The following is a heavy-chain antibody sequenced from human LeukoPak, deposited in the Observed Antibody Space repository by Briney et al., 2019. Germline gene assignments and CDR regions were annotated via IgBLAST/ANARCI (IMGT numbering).Heavy chain of an antibody. CDR3: ARDRFGERTFEK. CDR2: ILTNGDT. D-gene: IGHD3-10*01. V-gene: IGHV3-13*01. Sequence: GGSLRLSCAASGFAFSSFDMLWVRQSPRKGLEWVARILTNGDTDYGASVEGRFTISRENAKSYVYLQMNSLRDGDTAVYYCARDRFGERTFEKWGQGTMVAVSS. J-gene: IGHJ3*02. CDR1: GFAFSSFD.